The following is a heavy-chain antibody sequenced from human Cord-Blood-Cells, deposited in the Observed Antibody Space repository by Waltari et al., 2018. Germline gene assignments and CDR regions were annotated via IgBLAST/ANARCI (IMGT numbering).Heavy chain of an antibody. V-gene: IGHV4-4*02. Sequence: QVQLQESGPGLVKPSGTLSLTCAVSGGSISSSNWWSWVRQPPGKGLVWIGEIYQSGSTNYNPSLKSRVTISVDKSKNQFSLKLSSVTAADTAVYYCARWRRYCSSTSCSKNWYFDLWGRGTLVTVSS. CDR3: ARWRRYCSSTSCSKNWYFDL. D-gene: IGHD2-2*01. CDR1: GGSISSSNW. CDR2: IYQSGST. J-gene: IGHJ2*01.